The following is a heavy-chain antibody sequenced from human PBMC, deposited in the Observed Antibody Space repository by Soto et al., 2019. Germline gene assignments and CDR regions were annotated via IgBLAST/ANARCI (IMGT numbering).Heavy chain of an antibody. D-gene: IGHD6-19*01. J-gene: IGHJ4*01. CDR1: GYSISSGYY. Sequence: SETLSLTCAVSGYSISSGYYWGWLRQPPGKGLEWIGSIYHGGTTFYNPSLKSRITISVDTSNNQFSLKLTSVTAADTAVYYCERLHVMVVAGSTFDYWGHGTLVTVYS. CDR2: IYHGGTT. CDR3: ERLHVMVVAGSTFDY. V-gene: IGHV4-38-2*01.